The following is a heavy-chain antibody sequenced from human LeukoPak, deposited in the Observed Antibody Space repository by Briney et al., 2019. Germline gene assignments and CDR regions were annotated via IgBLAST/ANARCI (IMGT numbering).Heavy chain of an antibody. CDR2: IYNSGST. J-gene: IGHJ4*02. CDR1: GGSINSGDYY. V-gene: IGHV4-30-4*01. Sequence: PSETLSLTCTVSGGSINSGDYYWSWIRQPPGKGLEWLGYIYNSGSTYCNPSLKSRVTISLDTSKNQFSLKLSSVTVADTAVYFCASVRGYGYGYSDFWGQGTLVTVSS. CDR3: ASVRGYGYGYSDF. D-gene: IGHD5-18*01.